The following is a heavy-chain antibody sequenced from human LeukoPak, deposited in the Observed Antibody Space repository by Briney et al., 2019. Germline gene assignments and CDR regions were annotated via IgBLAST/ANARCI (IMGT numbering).Heavy chain of an antibody. CDR1: GFTFSDYY. J-gene: IGHJ4*02. Sequence: GRSLRLSCAASGFTFSDYYMSWIRQAPGGGLEWVSYISSSGSTIYYADSVKGRFTISRDNANNSLYLQMNSLRAEDTAVYYCAREYFYDSTGQRGSGYWGQGTLVTVSS. V-gene: IGHV3-11*04. CDR3: AREYFYDSTGQRGSGY. CDR2: ISSSGSTI. D-gene: IGHD3-22*01.